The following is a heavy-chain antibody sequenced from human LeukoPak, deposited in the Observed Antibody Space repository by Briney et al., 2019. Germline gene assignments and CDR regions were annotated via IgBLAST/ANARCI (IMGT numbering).Heavy chain of an antibody. CDR3: ARENEGSVDWFDP. CDR2: ISAYNGNT. J-gene: IGHJ5*02. Sequence: AVTVSCKASGCTFTSYGISGVRQAPAQGLAWMGWISAYNGNTNYAQKLQGRVTMTTDTSTSTAYTELRSLRSDDTAVYYCARENEGSVDWFDPWGQGTLVTVSS. V-gene: IGHV1-18*01. D-gene: IGHD4-23*01. CDR1: GCTFTSYG.